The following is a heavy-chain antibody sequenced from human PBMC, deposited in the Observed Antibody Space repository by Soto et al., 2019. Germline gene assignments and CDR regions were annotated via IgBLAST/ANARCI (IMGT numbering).Heavy chain of an antibody. Sequence: EVQVLQSGGGLVQPGGSLRLSCAASGFNFGSHGMSWVRLAPGKGLEWISSITGNGRSSYYANSVKGRFTISRDNSKNMVYLQMNDLGAEDTATYYCTKAYISVAVPDYWGQGTLVTVSS. J-gene: IGHJ4*02. CDR1: GFNFGSHG. D-gene: IGHD6-19*01. CDR3: TKAYISVAVPDY. V-gene: IGHV3-23*01. CDR2: ITGNGRSS.